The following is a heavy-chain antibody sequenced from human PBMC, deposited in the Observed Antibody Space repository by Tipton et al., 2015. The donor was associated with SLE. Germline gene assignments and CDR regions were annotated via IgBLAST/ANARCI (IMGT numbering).Heavy chain of an antibody. J-gene: IGHJ3*02. CDR1: GFTFSSYS. Sequence: SLRLSCAASGFTFSSYSMNWVRQAPGKGLEWVSYISSSSSTIYYADSVKGRFTISRDNAKNSLYLQMNSLRAEDTAVYYCARDPPAMAFDIWGQGTMVTVSS. CDR2: ISSSSSTI. CDR3: ARDPPAMAFDI. V-gene: IGHV3-48*01.